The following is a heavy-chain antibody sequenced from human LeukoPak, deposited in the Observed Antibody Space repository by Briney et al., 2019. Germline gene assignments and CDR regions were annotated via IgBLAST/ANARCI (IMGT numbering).Heavy chain of an antibody. CDR1: GGSISSSGYY. Sequence: PSQTLSLTCTVSGGSISSSGYYWSWIRQHPGKGLEWIGYIYYSGSTYYNPSLKSRVTISVDKSKNQLSLKLSSVTAADTAVYYCARDYGVWHTQLDCWGQGTLVTVSS. J-gene: IGHJ4*02. CDR3: ARDYGVWHTQLDC. V-gene: IGHV4-31*03. D-gene: IGHD6-6*01. CDR2: IYYSGST.